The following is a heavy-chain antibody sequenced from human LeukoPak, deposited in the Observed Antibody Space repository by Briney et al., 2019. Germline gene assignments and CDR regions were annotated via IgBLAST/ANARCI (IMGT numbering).Heavy chain of an antibody. CDR1: GFTFCAYR. D-gene: IGHD3-10*01. CDR3: VRSLERFGTRDY. CDR2: IKQDGSEK. Sequence: GGSLRFSSAASGFTFCAYRMTWVGQALGKGLKWVANIKQDGSEKYYMDSVKGRFTISRDNAKKSLFLQMKSLTAEDTALYYCVRSLERFGTRDYWGQGTLVTVSS. V-gene: IGHV3-7*01. J-gene: IGHJ4*02.